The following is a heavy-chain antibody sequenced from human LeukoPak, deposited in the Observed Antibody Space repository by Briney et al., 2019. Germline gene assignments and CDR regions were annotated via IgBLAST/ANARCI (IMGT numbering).Heavy chain of an antibody. D-gene: IGHD3-3*02. J-gene: IGHJ4*02. CDR1: GFTFSTYT. CDR2: ISGSGGNT. CDR3: AKAAFSRTSYFDY. Sequence: GGSLRLSCAASGFTFSTYTMSWVRQAPGKGLEWVSAISGSGGNTYYADSVKGGFTISRDDSKNTLYLQMDSLRADDTAVYYCAKAAFSRTSYFDYWGQGTLVTASS. V-gene: IGHV3-23*01.